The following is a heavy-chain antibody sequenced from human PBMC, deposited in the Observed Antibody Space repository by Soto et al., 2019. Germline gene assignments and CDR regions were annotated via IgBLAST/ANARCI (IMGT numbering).Heavy chain of an antibody. D-gene: IGHD4-17*01. Sequence: GGSLRLSCAASGFTFNNYSMHLVRQAPGKGMEWVAVISHDGSNQYYVDSVKGRVTISVDTSKNQFSLKLSSVTAADTAVYYCARKGMTTVTTGMLHYYMDVWGKGTTVTVSS. V-gene: IGHV3-33*05. J-gene: IGHJ6*03. CDR2: ISHDGSNQ. CDR3: ARKGMTTVTTGMLHYYMDV. CDR1: GFTFNNYS.